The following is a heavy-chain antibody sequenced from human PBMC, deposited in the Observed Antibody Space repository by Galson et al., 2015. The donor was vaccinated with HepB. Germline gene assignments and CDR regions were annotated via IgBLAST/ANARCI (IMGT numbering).Heavy chain of an antibody. CDR2: ISGSGGST. J-gene: IGHJ5*02. CDR3: AKLRTMGKYYDFWSGYYTGIAEGRDWFDP. Sequence: SLRLSCAASGFTFSSYAMSWVRQAPGKGLEWVSAISGSGGSTYYADSVKGRFTISRDNSKNTLYLQMNSLRAEDTAVYYCAKLRTMGKYYDFWSGYYTGIAEGRDWFDPWGQGTLVTVSS. D-gene: IGHD3-3*01. CDR1: GFTFSSYA. V-gene: IGHV3-23*01.